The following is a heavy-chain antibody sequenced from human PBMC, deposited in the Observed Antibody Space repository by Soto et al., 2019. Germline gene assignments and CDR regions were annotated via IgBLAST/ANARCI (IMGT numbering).Heavy chain of an antibody. V-gene: IGHV3-30*03. J-gene: IGHJ6*02. CDR1: GFTFSSYG. CDR3: ARDPHYYGSGSYYGGYYYYGMDV. CDR2: ISSDGSNK. D-gene: IGHD3-10*01. Sequence: GWSLRLSCAASGFTFSSYGLHWVCQSPGKVLEWVPVISSDGSNKYYADSVKGRFTISRDNAKNSLYLQMNSLRDEDTAVYYCARDPHYYGSGSYYGGYYYYGMDVWGQGITATVSS.